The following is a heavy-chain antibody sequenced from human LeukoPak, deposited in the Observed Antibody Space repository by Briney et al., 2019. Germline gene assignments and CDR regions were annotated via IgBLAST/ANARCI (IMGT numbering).Heavy chain of an antibody. D-gene: IGHD2-15*01. CDR3: AKVVVVAATFFDY. CDR1: GFTFSSYA. CDR2: ISGSGGST. J-gene: IGHJ4*02. V-gene: IGHV3-23*01. Sequence: GGSLRLSCAASGFTFSSYAMRWVRRAPGKGLEWVSAISGSGGSTYYADSVKGRFTISRDNSKNTLYLQMSSLRAEDTAVYYCAKVVVVAATFFDYWGQGTLVTVSS.